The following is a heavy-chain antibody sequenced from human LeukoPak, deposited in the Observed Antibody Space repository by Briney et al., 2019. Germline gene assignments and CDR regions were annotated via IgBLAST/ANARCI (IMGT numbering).Heavy chain of an antibody. V-gene: IGHV4-4*02. CDR2: IYHSGST. D-gene: IGHD5-18*01. CDR3: ATSGFSYGPFDY. J-gene: IGHJ4*02. Sequence: SETLSLTCAVSGGSISSSSWWSWVRQPPGKGLEWIGEIYHSGSTNYNPSLKSRVTISVDTSKNQFSLKLSSVTAADTAVYYCATSGFSYGPFDYWGQGTLVTVSS. CDR1: GGSISSSSW.